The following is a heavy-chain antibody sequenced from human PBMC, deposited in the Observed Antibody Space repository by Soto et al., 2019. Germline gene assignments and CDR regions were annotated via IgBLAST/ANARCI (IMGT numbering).Heavy chain of an antibody. CDR3: ARSFYGSGSYSDY. V-gene: IGHV4-4*02. J-gene: IGHJ4*02. CDR1: GGSISSSNW. Sequence: SETLSLTCAVSGGSISSSNWWSWVRQPPGKGLEWIGEIYHSGSTNYNPSLKSRVTISVDKSKNQFSLKLSSVTAADTAVYYCARSFYGSGSYSDYWGQGTLVTV. CDR2: IYHSGST. D-gene: IGHD3-10*01.